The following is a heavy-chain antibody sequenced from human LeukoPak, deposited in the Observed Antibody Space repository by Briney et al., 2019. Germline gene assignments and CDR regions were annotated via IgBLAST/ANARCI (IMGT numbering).Heavy chain of an antibody. CDR1: GFTFSSYE. CDR3: ARQRWSFYLYMDV. Sequence: GGSLRLSCAASGFTFSSYEMNWVRQAPGKGLEWVSYISSSGTTIYYADSVKGRFTISRDNAKNSLYLQMNSLRAEDTAVYSWARQRWSFYLYMDVGGKGTTVTISS. CDR2: ISSSGTTI. J-gene: IGHJ6*03. V-gene: IGHV3-48*03. D-gene: IGHD2-15*01.